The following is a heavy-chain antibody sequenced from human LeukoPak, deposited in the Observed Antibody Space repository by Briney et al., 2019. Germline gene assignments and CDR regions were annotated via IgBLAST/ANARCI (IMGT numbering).Heavy chain of an antibody. D-gene: IGHD2-21*02. CDR2: IYPGDSDT. Sequence: GESLKISCKGSGYSFTNYWIAWVRQMPGEGLEWMGIIYPGDSDTRYSPSFQGQVTISADKSISTAYLQWSSLKASDTAMYYCARRAYCGGDCYSDYWGRGTLVTVSS. CDR3: ARRAYCGGDCYSDY. J-gene: IGHJ4*02. V-gene: IGHV5-51*01. CDR1: GYSFTNYW.